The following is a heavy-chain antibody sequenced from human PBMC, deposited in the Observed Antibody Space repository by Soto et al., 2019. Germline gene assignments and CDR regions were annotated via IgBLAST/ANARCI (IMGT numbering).Heavy chain of an antibody. CDR2: IYYSGAT. J-gene: IGHJ4*02. CDR1: GASFSSDYYY. D-gene: IGHD1-26*01. Sequence: SETLSLTCTVSGASFSSDYYYWGWIRQPPGKGLEWIASIYYSGATYYNPSLTSRLTMSIDTSKSQFSLKLTSVTAADTAVYYCARIKVGGSDLDYFDSWGQGTLVTVSS. V-gene: IGHV4-30-4*01. CDR3: ARIKVGGSDLDYFDS.